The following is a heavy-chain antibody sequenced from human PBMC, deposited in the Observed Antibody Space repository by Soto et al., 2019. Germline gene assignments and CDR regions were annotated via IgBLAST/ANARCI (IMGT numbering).Heavy chain of an antibody. J-gene: IGHJ5*02. CDR1: CGSISSSSNY. D-gene: IGHD5-18*01. CDR3: ASSVNTPTDNWFDP. V-gene: IGHV4-39*01. CDR2: MFHSGST. Sequence: SETLSLTCTVSCGSISSSSNYWGWIRQPPGKGLEWIASMFHSGSTYYNPSLKSRVTISVDTSKNQFSLKVSSVTAADTAVYYCASSVNTPTDNWFDPWGQGTLVTVSS.